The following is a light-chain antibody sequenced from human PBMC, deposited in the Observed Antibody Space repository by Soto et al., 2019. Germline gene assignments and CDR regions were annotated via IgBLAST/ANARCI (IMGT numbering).Light chain of an antibody. CDR3: CSYAASYTFYV. CDR1: SSDVGGYNY. J-gene: IGLJ1*01. V-gene: IGLV2-11*01. Sequence: QSVLTQPRSVSGSPGQSVTISCTGTSSDVGGYNYVSWYQQHPGKAPKLMIYDVSKRPSGVPDRFSGSKSGNTASLTISGLQADDEADSYCCSYAASYTFYVFGTGTKVTAL. CDR2: DVS.